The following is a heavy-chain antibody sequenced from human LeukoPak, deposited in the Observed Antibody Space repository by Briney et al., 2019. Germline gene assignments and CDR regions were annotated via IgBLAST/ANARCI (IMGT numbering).Heavy chain of an antibody. CDR3: ARGGASELYYFDY. CDR1: GFTVSSSF. D-gene: IGHD2-15*01. J-gene: IGHJ4*02. CDR2: IYDGGNT. V-gene: IGHV3-53*01. Sequence: PGGSLRLSCAASGFTVSSSFMSWVRQVPGKGLECVSVIYDGGNTYYADSVKGRFTISRDNSKNTLYLQVNSLRAEDTAVYYCARGGASELYYFDYWGQGTLVTVSS.